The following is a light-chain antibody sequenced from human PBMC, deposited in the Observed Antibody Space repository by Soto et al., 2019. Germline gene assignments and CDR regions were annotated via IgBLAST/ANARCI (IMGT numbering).Light chain of an antibody. V-gene: IGKV1-39*01. J-gene: IGKJ1*01. CDR2: AAS. CDR3: QQSYSSPPT. CDR1: QSISSW. Sequence: DIQMTQSPSTLSASVGDRVTSTCRASQSISSWLAWYQQKPGKAPKLLIFAASSLQSGVPSRFSGSRSGPDFTLTISSLQPEDFATYYCQQSYSSPPTFGQGTKVDIK.